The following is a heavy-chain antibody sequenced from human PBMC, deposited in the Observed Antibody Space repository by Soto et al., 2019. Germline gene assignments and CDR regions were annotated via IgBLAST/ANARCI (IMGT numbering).Heavy chain of an antibody. CDR1: GLTFSSYA. J-gene: IGHJ4*02. V-gene: IGHV3-23*01. CDR2: ISGSGGST. CDR3: AKDLTPDIELAYGGGDFLSPFDY. Sequence: GGSLRLSCAASGLTFSSYAMSWVRQAPGKGLEWVSAISGSGGSTYYADSVKGRFTISRDNSKNTLYLQRNSLRAEDTALYYCAKDLTPDIELAYGGGDFLSPFDYWGQGTLVTVSS. D-gene: IGHD2-21*02.